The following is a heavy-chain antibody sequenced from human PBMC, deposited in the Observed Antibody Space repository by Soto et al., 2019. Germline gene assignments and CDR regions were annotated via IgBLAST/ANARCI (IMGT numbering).Heavy chain of an antibody. CDR2: TRNKANSYTT. J-gene: IGHJ6*03. D-gene: IGHD5-12*01. CDR3: ARDRGYSGYDPEFPGFKGGYYYYMDV. CDR1: GFTFSDHY. V-gene: IGHV3-72*01. Sequence: EVQLVESGGGLVQPGGSLRLSCAASGFTFSDHYMDWVRQAPGKGLEWVGRTRNKANSYTTEYAASVKGRFTISRDDSKHSLYLQMNSLKTEDTAVYYCARDRGYSGYDPEFPGFKGGYYYYMDVWGKGTTVTVSS.